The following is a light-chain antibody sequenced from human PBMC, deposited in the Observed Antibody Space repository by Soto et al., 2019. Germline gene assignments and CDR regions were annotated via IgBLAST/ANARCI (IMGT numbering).Light chain of an antibody. J-gene: IGLJ2*01. Sequence: QSALSQPASVAGSPGQSITISCTGTSSDVGGYNFVAWYQQHPGKAPKLMIYEVINRPSGVSNRFSGSKSGNTASLTISGLQAEDEADYYCSSYTSSITVVFGGGTKVTVL. CDR1: SSDVGGYNF. V-gene: IGLV2-14*01. CDR3: SSYTSSITVV. CDR2: EVI.